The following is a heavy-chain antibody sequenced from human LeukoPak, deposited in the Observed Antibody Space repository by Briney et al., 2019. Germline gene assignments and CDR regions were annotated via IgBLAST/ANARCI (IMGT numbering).Heavy chain of an antibody. Sequence: PSETLSLTCTVSGGSISSQYWSWIRQPPGKGLEWIGYIYYSGSTSYNPSLKSRVTISVDTSKNQFSLRLSSVTAADTAVYYCARDIISEYSSSHSHFDPWGQGTLVTVSS. D-gene: IGHD6-6*01. J-gene: IGHJ5*02. CDR2: IYYSGST. CDR1: GGSISSQY. CDR3: ARDIISEYSSSHSHFDP. V-gene: IGHV4-59*11.